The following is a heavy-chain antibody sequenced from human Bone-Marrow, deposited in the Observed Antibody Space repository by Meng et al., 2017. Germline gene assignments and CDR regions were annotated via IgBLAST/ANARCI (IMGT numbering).Heavy chain of an antibody. V-gene: IGHV1-69*02. D-gene: IGHD4-11*01. Sequence: SVKVSCKASGGTFSSYTISWVRQAPGQGLEWMGRIIPILGIANYAQKFQGRVTITADKSTSTAYMELSSLRSEDTAVYYCARGLPNYYYGMDVWGQGTTVTVSS. CDR1: GGTFSSYT. CDR3: ARGLPNYYYGMDV. J-gene: IGHJ6*02. CDR2: IIPILGIA.